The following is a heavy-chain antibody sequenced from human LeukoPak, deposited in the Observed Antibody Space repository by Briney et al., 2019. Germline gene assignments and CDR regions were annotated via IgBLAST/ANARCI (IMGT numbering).Heavy chain of an antibody. CDR1: GFTFSTYW. V-gene: IGHV3-74*01. CDR3: ARDLSYSFNY. D-gene: IGHD5-18*01. CDR2: INGDGSST. Sequence: GGSLRLSCATPGFTFSTYWMHWVRQVPGKGLVWASRINGDGSSTSYADSVKGRFTISRDNAKNTLYLQMNSLRAEDTAVYYCARDLSYSFNYWGQGTRVTVSS. J-gene: IGHJ4*02.